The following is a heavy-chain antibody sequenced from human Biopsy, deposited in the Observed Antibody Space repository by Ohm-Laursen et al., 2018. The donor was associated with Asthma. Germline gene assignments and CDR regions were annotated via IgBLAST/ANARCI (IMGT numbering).Heavy chain of an antibody. J-gene: IGHJ4*01. CDR3: AKSADYYDSTDYLDF. Sequence: SLRLSCAASGFSFDDCAMHWVRQAPGKGLEWVSSISWNSGNIGYAVSVKGRFTISRDNAKNSLYLQMQSLRPEDAAFYYCAKSADYYDSTDYLDFWGRGTLVTVSS. V-gene: IGHV3-9*01. CDR2: ISWNSGNI. D-gene: IGHD3-22*01. CDR1: GFSFDDCA.